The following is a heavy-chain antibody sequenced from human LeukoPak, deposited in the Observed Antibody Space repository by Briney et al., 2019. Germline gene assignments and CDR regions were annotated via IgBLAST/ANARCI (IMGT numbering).Heavy chain of an antibody. J-gene: IGHJ4*02. D-gene: IGHD2-15*01. CDR3: ARDEGFCSGGRCHISGFDY. Sequence: PGGSLRLSCAASGFTFSSYSMNWVRQAPGKGLEWVSSISSSSSYIYYADSVKGRFTISRDNARNSVYMQLNSLRAEDTAVYYCARDEGFCSGGRCHISGFDYWGQGALVTVSS. V-gene: IGHV3-21*01. CDR2: ISSSSSYI. CDR1: GFTFSSYS.